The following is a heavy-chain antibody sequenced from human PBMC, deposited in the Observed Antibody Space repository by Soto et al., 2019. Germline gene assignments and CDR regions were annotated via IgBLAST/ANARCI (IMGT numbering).Heavy chain of an antibody. CDR2: IYWSGDE. CDR1: GFSLSTSGVG. V-gene: IGHV2-5*01. CDR3: GRGLAARTVFAFDI. J-gene: IGHJ3*02. Sequence: QGTLKESGPTLVKPTQTLTLTCSFSGFSLSTSGVGVGWIRQPPGKALEWLAHIYWSGDEHYRPTLKSRLSITQDTSQNQVVLTMTYIDPVDTATYYCGRGLAARTVFAFDIWGQGTMVTVSS. D-gene: IGHD6-6*01.